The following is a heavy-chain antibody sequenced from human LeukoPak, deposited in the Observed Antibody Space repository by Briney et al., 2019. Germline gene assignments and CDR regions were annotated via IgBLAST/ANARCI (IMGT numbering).Heavy chain of an antibody. D-gene: IGHD3-9*01. CDR2: IYTSGST. CDR3: ARHRPGLRYTRGWFDP. CDR1: GASISSGSYY. Sequence: SETLSLTCTVSGASISSGSYYWSWIRQPAGKGLEWIGRIYTSGSTNYNPSLKSRVTISVDTSKNQFSLKLSSVTAADTAVYYCARHRPGLRYTRGWFDPWGQGTLVTVSS. J-gene: IGHJ5*02. V-gene: IGHV4-61*02.